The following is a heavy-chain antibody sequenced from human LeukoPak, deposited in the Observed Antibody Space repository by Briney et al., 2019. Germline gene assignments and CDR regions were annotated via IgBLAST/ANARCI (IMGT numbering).Heavy chain of an antibody. CDR1: GFTFTTYW. V-gene: IGHV3-53*03. D-gene: IGHD1-26*01. CDR2: IYSGGST. J-gene: IGHJ3*02. CDR3: ARGGSFLSAFDI. Sequence: HPGGSLRLSCAASGFTFTTYWMSWVRQPPGKGLEWVSIIYSGGSTFYADSVKGRFTISRDNSKNTLYLQMNSLRAEDTAVYYCARGGSFLSAFDIWGQGTMVTVSS.